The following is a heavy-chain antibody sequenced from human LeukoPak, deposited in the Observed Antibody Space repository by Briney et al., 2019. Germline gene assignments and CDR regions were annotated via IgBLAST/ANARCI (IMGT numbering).Heavy chain of an antibody. J-gene: IGHJ4*02. V-gene: IGHV3-74*01. Sequence: GGSLRLSCAASGFTFSSSWMTWVRQAPGKGLVWVSRLGSNGRSPAYADSVKGRFTISRDNARNTLFLQMDRLGAEDTAVYYCAKTKYYDNSGYTYFDYWGQGTLVTVSS. CDR1: GFTFSSSW. CDR3: AKTKYYDNSGYTYFDY. D-gene: IGHD3-22*01. CDR2: LGSNGRSP.